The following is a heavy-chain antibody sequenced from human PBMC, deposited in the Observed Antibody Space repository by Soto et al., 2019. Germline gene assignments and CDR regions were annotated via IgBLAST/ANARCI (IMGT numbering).Heavy chain of an antibody. CDR3: ATPRVRGSYSPGFDP. CDR2: VYNSGST. J-gene: IGHJ5*02. Sequence: QVQLQESGPGLVKPSETLSLTCTVSGGAISIYYWSWIRQPPGKGLEWIGYVYNSGSTNYNPSLKRRVAISVDTSKNQFSLKLSSVTAADTAVYYCATPRVRGSYSPGFDPWGQGTLVTVSS. CDR1: GGAISIYY. D-gene: IGHD1-26*01. V-gene: IGHV4-59*08.